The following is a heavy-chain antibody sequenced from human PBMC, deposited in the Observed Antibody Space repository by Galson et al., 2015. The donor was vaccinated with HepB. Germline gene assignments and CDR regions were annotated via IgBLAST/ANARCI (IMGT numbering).Heavy chain of an antibody. Sequence: SLRLSCAASGFTFDTYAMSWVRQVPGKGLEWVSAISGGGSTTYYADSVKGRFTVSRDNFKNTLYLQMNSLRAEDTAVYFCGKVLGYCLTTSCPSIDYWGRGAPVTVSS. J-gene: IGHJ4*02. D-gene: IGHD2-2*01. CDR1: GFTFDTYA. CDR3: GKVLGYCLTTSCPSIDY. CDR2: ISGGGSTT. V-gene: IGHV3-23*01.